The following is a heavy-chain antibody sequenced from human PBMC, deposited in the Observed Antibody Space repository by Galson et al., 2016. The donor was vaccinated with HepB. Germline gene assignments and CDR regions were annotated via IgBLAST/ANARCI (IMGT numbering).Heavy chain of an antibody. J-gene: IGHJ4*02. V-gene: IGHV2-5*02. CDR1: GISVTTFEVG. Sequence: PALVKPTQTLTLTCSVSGISVTTFEVGVGWIRQSPGKAPEWLAIIYWDDEERYSPSLKSRLTITRDTSKNQVVLKMINMDPEDTATYYCAHRGRTRYFDTWGQGTLVTVSS. D-gene: IGHD3/OR15-3a*01. CDR2: IYWDDEE. CDR3: AHRGRTRYFDT.